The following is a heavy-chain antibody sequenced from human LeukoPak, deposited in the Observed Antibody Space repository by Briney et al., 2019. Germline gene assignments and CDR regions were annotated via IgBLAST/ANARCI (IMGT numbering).Heavy chain of an antibody. CDR2: IYYSGST. V-gene: IGHV4-39*01. J-gene: IGHJ4*02. CDR1: GGSISSSSYY. D-gene: IGHD4-17*01. CDR3: AREDTVTTGSHFDY. Sequence: SETLSLTCTVSGGSISSSSYYWGWIRQPPGKGLEWIGSIYYSGSTHYYPSLKSRVTISVDTSKNQFSLKLSSVTAADTAVYYCAREDTVTTGSHFDYWGQGTLVTVSS.